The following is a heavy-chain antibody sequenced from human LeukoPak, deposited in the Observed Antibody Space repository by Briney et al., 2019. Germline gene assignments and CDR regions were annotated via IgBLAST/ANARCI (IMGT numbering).Heavy chain of an antibody. J-gene: IGHJ4*02. V-gene: IGHV4-38-2*02. D-gene: IGHD6-13*01. CDR2: IYHSGST. Sequence: SETLSLTCAVSGYSISSGYYWGWIRQPPGKGLEWIGRIYHSGSTYYNPSLKSRVTISVDTSKNQFSLKLSSVTAADTAVYYCAREYESGYSSSWYLPQHYFDYWGQGTLVTVSS. CDR3: AREYESGYSSSWYLPQHYFDY. CDR1: GYSISSGYY.